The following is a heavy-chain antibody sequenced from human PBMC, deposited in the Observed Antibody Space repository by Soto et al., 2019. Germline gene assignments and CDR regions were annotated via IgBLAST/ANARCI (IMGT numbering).Heavy chain of an antibody. J-gene: IGHJ4*02. CDR1: GGTFSSYA. V-gene: IGHV1-69*13. Sequence: ASVKVSCKASGGTFSSYAISWVRQAPGQGLEWMGGIIPIFGTANYAQKFQGRVTITADESTSTAYMELSSLRSEDTAVYYCARDVGYSYGSRALFYYWGQGTLVTVSS. CDR3: ARDVGYSYGSRALFYY. CDR2: IIPIFGTA. D-gene: IGHD5-18*01.